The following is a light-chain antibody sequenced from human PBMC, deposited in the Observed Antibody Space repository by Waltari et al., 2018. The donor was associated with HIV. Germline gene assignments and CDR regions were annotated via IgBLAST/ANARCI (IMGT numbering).Light chain of an antibody. CDR3: SSYTSSSTVV. CDR2: DVM. J-gene: IGLJ2*01. V-gene: IGLV2-14*03. Sequence: QSALTQPASVSGSPGQSITISCTGTSSDVGAYNYVSWYQLHPGKAPKLMIYDVMNRPAGVSDRFSGSKSANTASLTISGLQAEDEAHYYCSSYTSSSTVVFGGGTKLTVL. CDR1: SSDVGAYNY.